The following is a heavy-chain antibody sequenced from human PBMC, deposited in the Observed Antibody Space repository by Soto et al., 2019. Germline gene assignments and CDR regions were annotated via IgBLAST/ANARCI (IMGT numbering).Heavy chain of an antibody. CDR3: ARALKSGGGY. D-gene: IGHD3-10*01. CDR1: GYTFTGYY. CDR2: ISPDSGDT. Sequence: QVQLVQSGAEVKKPGASVKVSCKASGYTFTGYYIHWVRQAPGQGLEWMGWISPDSGDTNCAQKFQGRLPMTRDTSISPAYMELSRLISDDTAVYYWARALKSGGGYWGQGTLVTVSS. V-gene: IGHV1-2*02. J-gene: IGHJ4*02.